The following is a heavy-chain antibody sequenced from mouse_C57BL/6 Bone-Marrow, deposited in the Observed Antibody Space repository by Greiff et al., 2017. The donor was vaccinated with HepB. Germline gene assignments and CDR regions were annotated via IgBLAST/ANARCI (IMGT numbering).Heavy chain of an antibody. CDR3: ARGFCAWLAY. CDR2: ISYDGSN. V-gene: IGHV3-6*01. CDR1: GYSITSGYY. Sequence: ESGPGLVKPSQSLSLTCSVTGYSITSGYYWNWIRQFPGNKLEWMGDISYDGSNNYNPSLKNRISIARDTSKNQFFLKLNSVTTEDTATYYCARGFCAWLAYWGQGTRVTVSA. J-gene: IGHJ3*01.